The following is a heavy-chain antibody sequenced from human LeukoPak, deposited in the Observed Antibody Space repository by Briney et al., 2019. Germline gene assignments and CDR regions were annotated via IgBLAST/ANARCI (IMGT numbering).Heavy chain of an antibody. CDR1: GFTCSNSY. V-gene: IGHV3-53*01. CDR2: LYSGGST. Sequence: GGSLRRSCVASGFTCSNSYRRWVRQAPGKGLEGVSILYSGGSTYDSDSAKARFPISRDSSKNTLYLQMNSLSAADTAVYYCARGVGYCCDGACYGPPRYTCYSGLDVWGQGTTVTASS. J-gene: IGHJ6*02. CDR3: ARGVGYCCDGACYGPPRYTCYSGLDV. D-gene: IGHD2-21*02.